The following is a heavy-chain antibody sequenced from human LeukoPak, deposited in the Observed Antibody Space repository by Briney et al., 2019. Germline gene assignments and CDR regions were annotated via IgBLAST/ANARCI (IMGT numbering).Heavy chain of an antibody. J-gene: IGHJ4*02. Sequence: GGSLRLSCAASGFTFSNYEMNCVRQAPGKGLEWLSYISSSGSTIFYADSVKGRFTISRDNAKNSLYLQMNSLRAEDTAVYYCARALVRESDYWGQGTLVTVSS. D-gene: IGHD3-10*01. V-gene: IGHV3-48*03. CDR3: ARALVRESDY. CDR1: GFTFSNYE. CDR2: ISSSGSTI.